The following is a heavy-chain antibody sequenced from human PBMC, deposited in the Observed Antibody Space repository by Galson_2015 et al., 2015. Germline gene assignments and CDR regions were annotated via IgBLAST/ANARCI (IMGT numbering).Heavy chain of an antibody. D-gene: IGHD3-22*01. CDR2: IIPIFGTA. V-gene: IGHV1-69*13. CDR3: ASTYYDSSGYYYGFDY. CDR1: GGTFSSYA. Sequence: SVKVSCKASGGTFSSYAISWVRQAPGQGPEWMGGIIPIFGTANYAQKFQGRVTITADESTSTAYMELSSLRSEDTAVYYCASTYYDSSGYYYGFDYWGPGTLVTVSS. J-gene: IGHJ4*02.